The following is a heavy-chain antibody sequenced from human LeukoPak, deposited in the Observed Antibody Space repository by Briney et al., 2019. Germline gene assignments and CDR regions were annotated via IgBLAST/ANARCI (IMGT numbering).Heavy chain of an antibody. CDR2: ISGDGGST. D-gene: IGHD6-19*01. J-gene: IGHJ3*02. CDR1: GFTFDDYA. Sequence: ETGGSLRLSCAASGFTFDDYAMHWVRQTPGKGLEWVSLISGDGGSTYYADSVKGRFTISRDNSKNSLYLQMNSLRTEDTALYYCANGWVGGYYDAFDIWGQGTVVTVSS. CDR3: ANGWVGGYYDAFDI. V-gene: IGHV3-43*02.